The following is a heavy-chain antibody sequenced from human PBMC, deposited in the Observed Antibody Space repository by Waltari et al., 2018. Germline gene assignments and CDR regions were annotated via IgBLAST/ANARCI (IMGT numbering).Heavy chain of an antibody. CDR3: AKDISIFGVVIIPVSAFDI. Sequence: EVQLLESGGCLVQPGGSLRLSCAASGFAFSTYAMSWIRPAPGKGREWVSAISGSGGSTYYADSVKGRFTISRDNSKNTLYLQMNSLRAEDTAVYYCAKDISIFGVVIIPVSAFDIWGQGTMVTVSS. V-gene: IGHV3-23*01. CDR2: ISGSGGST. D-gene: IGHD3-3*01. CDR1: GFAFSTYA. J-gene: IGHJ3*02.